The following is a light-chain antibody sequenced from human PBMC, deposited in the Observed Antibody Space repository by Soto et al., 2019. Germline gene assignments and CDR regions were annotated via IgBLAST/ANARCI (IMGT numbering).Light chain of an antibody. Sequence: DIQMTQLPSSLSASVGDRVTITCQASEDISKFLAWYQQKPGKAPKVLIYAASSLESGVPSRFSGSGSGTDFSLTISSLQPEDFATYYCKQSKSFPLTFGGGTKVDIK. CDR3: KQSKSFPLT. V-gene: IGKV1-12*01. J-gene: IGKJ4*01. CDR2: AAS. CDR1: EDISKF.